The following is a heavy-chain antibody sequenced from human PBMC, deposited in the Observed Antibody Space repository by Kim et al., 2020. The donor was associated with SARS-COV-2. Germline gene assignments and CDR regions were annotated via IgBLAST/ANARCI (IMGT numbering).Heavy chain of an antibody. J-gene: IGHJ2*01. D-gene: IGHD6-13*01. Sequence: GVSLRLSCAASGFTFSSYAMSWVRQAPEKGLEWISAIQGSGSSTYDADSVKGRFTISRDNPKNTLYLQMNSLRVEDTAIYYCVKGGYSSSRTPPVDPWG. V-gene: IGHV3-23*01. CDR2: IQGSGSST. CDR3: VKGGYSSSRTPPVDP. CDR1: GFTFSSYA.